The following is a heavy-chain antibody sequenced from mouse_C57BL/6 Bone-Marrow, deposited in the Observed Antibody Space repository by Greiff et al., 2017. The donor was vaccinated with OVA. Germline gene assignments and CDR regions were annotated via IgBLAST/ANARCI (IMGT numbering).Heavy chain of an antibody. CDR3: LGYYWFAY. CDR2: IHPNSGST. Sequence: QVHVKQPGAELVKPGASVKLSCKASGYTFTSYWMHWVKQRPGQGLEWIGMIHPNSGSTNYNEKCKSKATLTVDKSSSTAYMQLSSLTSEDSAVYYCLGYYWFAYWGQGTLVTVSA. V-gene: IGHV1-64*01. CDR1: GYTFTSYW. J-gene: IGHJ3*01. D-gene: IGHD2-12*01.